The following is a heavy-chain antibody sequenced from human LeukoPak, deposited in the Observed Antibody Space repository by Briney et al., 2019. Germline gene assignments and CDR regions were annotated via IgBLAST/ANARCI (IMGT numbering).Heavy chain of an antibody. J-gene: IGHJ4*02. V-gene: IGHV3-7*04. CDR3: ARDGSGRDFSLDY. Sequence: GGSLRLSCVASGFDIRHYYMSWVRQAPGKGLEWVADIRNDGSNIYNVDSVRGRFTISRDNAKNSLFLQMNSLKDEDTAVYYCARDGSGRDFSLDYWGQGTLVTVSS. D-gene: IGHD3-10*01. CDR1: GFDIRHYY. CDR2: IRNDGSNI.